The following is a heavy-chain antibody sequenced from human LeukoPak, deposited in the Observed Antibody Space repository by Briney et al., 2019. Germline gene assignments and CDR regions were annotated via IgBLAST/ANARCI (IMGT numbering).Heavy chain of an antibody. CDR2: INHSGST. D-gene: IGHD3-22*01. J-gene: IGHJ5*02. CDR3: ARLTVSITMIVVVTHNWFDP. Sequence: SETLSLTCAVYGGSFSGYYWSWIRQPPGKGLEWIGEINHSGSTNYNPSLKSRVTISVDTSKNQFSLKLSSVTAADTAVYYCARLTVSITMIVVVTHNWFDPWGQGTLVTVSS. V-gene: IGHV4-34*01. CDR1: GGSFSGYY.